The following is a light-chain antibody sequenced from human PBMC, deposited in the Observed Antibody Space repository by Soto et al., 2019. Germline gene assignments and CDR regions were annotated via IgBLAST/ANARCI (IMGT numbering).Light chain of an antibody. CDR2: GAS. V-gene: IGKV3-20*01. J-gene: IGKJ4*01. CDR1: QTVSSNF. Sequence: EIGLTQSPGTLSLSPGERATLSCRASQTVSSNFLAWFQQKPGQAPRFVIYGASSRATGIPDRFSGSGSGTDFTLTINRLEPEDFAVYSCQQYGSSPLTFGGGTKVEIK. CDR3: QQYGSSPLT.